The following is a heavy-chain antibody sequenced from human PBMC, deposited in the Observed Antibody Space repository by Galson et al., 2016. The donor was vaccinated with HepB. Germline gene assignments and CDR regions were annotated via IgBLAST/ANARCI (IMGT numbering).Heavy chain of an antibody. J-gene: IGHJ3*02. CDR3: ARGPGGGNWGRAFDI. CDR2: IYSGGAV. D-gene: IGHD4-23*01. CDR1: GFNISSNY. Sequence: SLRLSCAASGFNISSNYMSWVRQAPGKGLEWVSVIYSGGAVYYADSVKGRFSISRDNSKNTVFFQMNSLRAEDSAVYYCARGPGGGNWGRAFDIWGQGTTVTVSS. V-gene: IGHV3-66*01.